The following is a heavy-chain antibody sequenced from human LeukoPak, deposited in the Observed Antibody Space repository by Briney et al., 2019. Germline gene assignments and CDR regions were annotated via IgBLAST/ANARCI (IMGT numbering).Heavy chain of an antibody. CDR1: GGSISTSNY. Sequence: SETLSLTCTVSGGSISTSNYWGWVRQPPGKGLEWIGNIFYSGSTYYSPSLKSRVTISLDTSRNQFSLKLNSVTAADTAVYYCARGGYYGSGNDFRFDPWGQGTLVTVSS. CDR3: ARGGYYGSGNDFRFDP. D-gene: IGHD3-10*01. V-gene: IGHV4-39*07. CDR2: IFYSGST. J-gene: IGHJ5*02.